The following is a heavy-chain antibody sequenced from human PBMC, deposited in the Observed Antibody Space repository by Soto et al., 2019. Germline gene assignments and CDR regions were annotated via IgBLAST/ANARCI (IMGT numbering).Heavy chain of an antibody. Sequence: QVHLAESGGGVVQPGRSLRLSCAASGFTFSNYPMNWVRQAPGKGLEWVAVISYDGNTKHYAGSVKGRCTISRDNPRNTLYLQMNSLRVEDTAVYYCAREVSLVVAAVGYFDSWGQGAQVTVSS. V-gene: IGHV3-30*04. CDR1: GFTFSNYP. J-gene: IGHJ4*02. D-gene: IGHD6-25*01. CDR2: ISYDGNTK. CDR3: AREVSLVVAAVGYFDS.